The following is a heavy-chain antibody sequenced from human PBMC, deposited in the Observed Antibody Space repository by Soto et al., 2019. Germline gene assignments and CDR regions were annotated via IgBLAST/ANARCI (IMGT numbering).Heavy chain of an antibody. Sequence: SGPTLVNPPQTLTLTCTFSGFSLSTSGMCVSWIRQPPGKALEWLARIDWDDDKYYSTSLKTRLTISKDTSKNQVVLTMTNMDPVDTATFYCARAPGYCSGGSCFHDAFDIWGQGTRVTVSS. V-gene: IGHV2-70*11. J-gene: IGHJ3*02. CDR1: GFSLSTSGMC. CDR3: ARAPGYCSGGSCFHDAFDI. D-gene: IGHD2-15*01. CDR2: IDWDDDK.